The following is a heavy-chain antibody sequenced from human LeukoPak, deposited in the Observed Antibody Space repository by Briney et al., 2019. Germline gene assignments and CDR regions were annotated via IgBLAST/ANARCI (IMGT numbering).Heavy chain of an antibody. D-gene: IGHD3-9*01. CDR2: IIPIFGTA. CDR1: GGTFSSYA. CDR3: ARGITIFNLFDP. V-gene: IGHV1-69*05. J-gene: IGHJ5*02. Sequence: SSVKVSCKASGGTFSSYAISWVRQAPGHGLEWMGGIIPIFGTANYAQKFQGRVTITTDESTSTAYMELSSLRSEDTAVYYCARGITIFNLFDPWGQGTLVTVSS.